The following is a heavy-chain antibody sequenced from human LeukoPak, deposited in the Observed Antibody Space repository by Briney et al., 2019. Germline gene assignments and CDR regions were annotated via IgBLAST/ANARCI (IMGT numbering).Heavy chain of an antibody. CDR1: GFTFSGYG. D-gene: IGHD3-22*01. J-gene: IGHJ4*02. V-gene: IGHV3-30*02. Sequence: GGSLRLSCAASGFTFSGYGMHWVRQAPGKRLEWAAFIRYDGSKKYYADSVKGRFTISRDKSKNTLYLQMNSLRVEDTAVYYCATLPYYYDSSGSYYFDYWGQGTLVTVSS. CDR3: ATLPYYYDSSGSYYFDY. CDR2: IRYDGSKK.